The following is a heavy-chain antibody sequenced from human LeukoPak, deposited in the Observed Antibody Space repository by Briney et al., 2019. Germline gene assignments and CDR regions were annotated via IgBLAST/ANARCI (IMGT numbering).Heavy chain of an antibody. CDR1: GFTFSSYS. CDR3: ARDPRGYKRAFDI. Sequence: PGGSLRLSCAASGFTFSSYSMNWVRQAPGKGLEWVSVIYSGGSTYYADSVKGRFTISRDNSKNTLYLQMNSLRAEDTAVYYCARDPRGYKRAFDIWGQGTMVTVSS. J-gene: IGHJ3*02. CDR2: IYSGGST. D-gene: IGHD5-24*01. V-gene: IGHV3-53*01.